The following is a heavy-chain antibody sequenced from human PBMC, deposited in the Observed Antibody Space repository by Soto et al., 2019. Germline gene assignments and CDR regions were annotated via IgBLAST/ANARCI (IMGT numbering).Heavy chain of an antibody. J-gene: IGHJ4*02. CDR1: GFTFSSYA. Sequence: EVQLLESGGGLVQPGGSLRLSCAASGFTFSSYAMSWVRQAPGKGLEWVSAISGSGGSTYYADSVKGRFTISRDNSKNKLYLQMNSLRAEDTAVYYCAKVKNLGELSSLDYWGQGTLVTVSS. CDR3: AKVKNLGELSSLDY. CDR2: ISGSGGST. V-gene: IGHV3-23*01. D-gene: IGHD3-16*02.